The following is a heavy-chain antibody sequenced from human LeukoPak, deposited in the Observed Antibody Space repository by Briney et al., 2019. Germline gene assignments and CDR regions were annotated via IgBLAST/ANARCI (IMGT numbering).Heavy chain of an antibody. D-gene: IGHD3-16*01. CDR3: AKERGIVGFGY. J-gene: IGHJ4*02. CDR2: IISRGSSA. CDR1: GFTFSACA. V-gene: IGHV3-23*01. Sequence: GGSLRLSCAASGFTFSACAMNWVRQAPGKGLEWVSSIISRGSSAYYADSVKGRFTISRDNSKNTLYLQMNSLRAEDTAVYYCAKERGIVGFGYWGQGTLVTVSS.